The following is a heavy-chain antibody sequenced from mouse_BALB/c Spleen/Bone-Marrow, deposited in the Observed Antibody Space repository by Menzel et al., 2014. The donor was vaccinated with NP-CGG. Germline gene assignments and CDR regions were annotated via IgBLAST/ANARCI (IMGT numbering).Heavy chain of an antibody. Sequence: DVKLQESGAELVKPGASVKLSCTASGFNIKDTYMHWVKQRPEQGLELIGRIDPANGNTKYDPKFQGKAPITADTSSNTAYLQLSSLTSEDTAVYYCVRSREYYFDYWGQGPPLTVSS. D-gene: IGHD1-1*01. J-gene: IGHJ2*01. CDR1: GFNIKDTY. CDR3: VRSREYYFDY. V-gene: IGHV14-3*02. CDR2: IDPANGNT.